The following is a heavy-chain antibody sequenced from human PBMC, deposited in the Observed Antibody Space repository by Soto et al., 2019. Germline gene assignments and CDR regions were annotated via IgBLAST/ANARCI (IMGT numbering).Heavy chain of an antibody. Sequence: ASVKPSCKASGDTFTSYAISWVRQAPGQGLEWMGGISAYNGNTNYAQKLQGRVTMTTDTSTDTAYMELSSLRSEDTAVYYCARAYYYDSSGYLPPGYWGQGTLVTVSS. D-gene: IGHD3-22*01. CDR1: GDTFTSYA. CDR3: ARAYYYDSSGYLPPGY. CDR2: ISAYNGNT. J-gene: IGHJ4*02. V-gene: IGHV1-18*01.